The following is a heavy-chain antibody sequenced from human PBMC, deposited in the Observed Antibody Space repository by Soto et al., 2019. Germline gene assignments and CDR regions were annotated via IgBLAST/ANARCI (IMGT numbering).Heavy chain of an antibody. D-gene: IGHD3-16*01. J-gene: IGHJ4*02. V-gene: IGHV4-4*07. CDR3: ARLGTNGQTLDY. CDR1: GGSISSYF. Sequence: SETLSLTCTVSGGSISSYFWTWIRQPAGKGLEWVGRIYDTGSTNYNPSLKSRVSMSVDTSKNQFSLKLSSVTAADTAVYYCARLGTNGQTLDYWGQGTLVTVSS. CDR2: IYDTGST.